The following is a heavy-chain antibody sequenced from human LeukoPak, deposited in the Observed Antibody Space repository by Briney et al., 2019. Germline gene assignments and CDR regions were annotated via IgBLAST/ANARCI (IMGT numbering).Heavy chain of an antibody. CDR2: ISDSGGRT. CDR1: GITLSNYG. D-gene: IGHD1-26*01. CDR3: TTWGGSFSRY. J-gene: IGHJ4*02. Sequence: PGGSLRLSCAVSGITLSNYGMSWVRQAPGKGLEWVAGISDSGGRTNYADSVKGRFTISRDDSTNTLYLQMNSLETEDTAVYYCTTWGGSFSRYWGQGTLVTVSS. V-gene: IGHV3-23*01.